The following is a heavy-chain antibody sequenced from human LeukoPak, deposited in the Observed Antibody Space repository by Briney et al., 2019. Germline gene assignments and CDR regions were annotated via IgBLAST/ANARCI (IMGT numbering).Heavy chain of an antibody. CDR3: ARIVADKPKYYYYYYMDV. CDR2: IYYSGST. J-gene: IGHJ6*03. CDR1: GGSISSYY. V-gene: IGHV4-59*01. Sequence: PSETLSLTCTVSGGSISSYYWSWIRQPPGKGLEWIGYIYYSGSTNYNPSLKSRVTISVDTSKNQFSLKLSSVTAADTAVYYCARIVADKPKYYYYYYMDVWGKGTTVTVSS. D-gene: IGHD2-15*01.